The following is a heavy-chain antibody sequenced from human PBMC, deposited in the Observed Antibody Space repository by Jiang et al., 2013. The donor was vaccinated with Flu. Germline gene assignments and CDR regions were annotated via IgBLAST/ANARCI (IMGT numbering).Heavy chain of an antibody. CDR3: ATTSRDYGGNSGWYFDL. J-gene: IGHJ2*01. V-gene: IGHV1-69*01. D-gene: IGHD4-23*01. CDR1: GGTFSSYA. CDR2: IIPIFGTA. Sequence: GAEVKKPGSSVKVSCKASGGTFSSYAISWVRQAPGQGLEWMGGIIPIFGTANYAQKFQGRVTITADESTSTAYMELSSLRSEDTAVYYCATTSRDYGGNSGWYFDLWGRGTLVTVSS.